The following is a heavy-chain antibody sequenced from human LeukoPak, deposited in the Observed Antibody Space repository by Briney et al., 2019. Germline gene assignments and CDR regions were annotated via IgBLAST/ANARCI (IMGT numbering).Heavy chain of an antibody. V-gene: IGHV4-34*01. J-gene: IGHJ4*02. CDR1: GGSFSGYY. CDR2: INHSGST. Sequence: RPSGTLSLTCAVYGGSFSGYYWSWIRQPPGKGLEWIGEINHSGSTNYNPSLKSRVTISVDTSKNQFSLKLSSVTAADTAVYYCAGQLGYCSSTSCFDYWGQGTLVTVSS. D-gene: IGHD2-2*01. CDR3: AGQLGYCSSTSCFDY.